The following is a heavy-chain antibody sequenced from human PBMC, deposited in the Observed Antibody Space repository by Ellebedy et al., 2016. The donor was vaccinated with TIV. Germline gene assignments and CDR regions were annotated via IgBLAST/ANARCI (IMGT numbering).Heavy chain of an antibody. CDR3: GRDGGSNALDI. D-gene: IGHD3-16*01. CDR1: GFTFSDHY. V-gene: IGHV3-72*01. J-gene: IGHJ4*01. CDR2: IRNKANSYTT. Sequence: PGGSLRLSCAASGFTFSDHYMDWVRQAPGKGLEWIGRIRNKANSYTTEYAASVKGRFTISRDDSENSLYLQMNSLKTEDTAVYYCGRDGGSNALDIWGHGALVTVSS.